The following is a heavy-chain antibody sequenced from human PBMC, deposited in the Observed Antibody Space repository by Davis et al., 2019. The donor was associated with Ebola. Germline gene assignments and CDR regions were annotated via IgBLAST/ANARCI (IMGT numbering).Heavy chain of an antibody. V-gene: IGHV3-73*01. D-gene: IGHD3-22*01. CDR1: GFTFSGFA. CDR3: NLGGYPNDY. J-gene: IGHJ4*02. Sequence: GGSLRLSCAASGFTFSGFAMHWVRQASGKGLEWVGRIRSKANSYATAYAASVKGRFTISRDDSKNTAYLQMNSLKTEDTAVYYCNLGGYPNDYWGQGTLVTVSS. CDR2: IRSKANSYAT.